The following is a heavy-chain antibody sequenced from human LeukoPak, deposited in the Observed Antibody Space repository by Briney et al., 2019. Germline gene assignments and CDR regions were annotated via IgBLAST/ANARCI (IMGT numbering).Heavy chain of an antibody. Sequence: GSSVKVSFKSSGYIFSFHYIQWVRQAPGQGLEWMGWINPASGGTNNAQKFHGRVTMTTDTSISTLYMELNSLRSDDTAVYYCARVLFPSGPTHCFDPWGQGTLVTVSS. CDR2: INPASGGT. V-gene: IGHV1-2*02. J-gene: IGHJ5*02. CDR3: ARVLFPSGPTHCFDP. D-gene: IGHD2-21*01. CDR1: GYIFSFHY.